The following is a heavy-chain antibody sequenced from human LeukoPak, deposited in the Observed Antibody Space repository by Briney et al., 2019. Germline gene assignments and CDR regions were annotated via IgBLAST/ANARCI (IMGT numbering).Heavy chain of an antibody. V-gene: IGHV4-34*01. Sequence: SETLSLTCAVYGGSFSGYYWSWIRQPPGKGLEWIGEINHSGSTNYNPSLKSRVTISVDTSKNQFSLKLSSVTAADTAVYYCASRDGWSGSYHGFDPWGQGTLVTVSS. CDR3: ASRDGWSGSYHGFDP. J-gene: IGHJ5*02. CDR2: INHSGST. CDR1: GGSFSGYY. D-gene: IGHD1-26*01.